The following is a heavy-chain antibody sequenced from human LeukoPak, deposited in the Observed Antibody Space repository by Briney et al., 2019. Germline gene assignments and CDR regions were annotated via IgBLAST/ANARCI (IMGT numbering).Heavy chain of an antibody. V-gene: IGHV3-21*01. J-gene: IGHJ3*02. CDR2: ISSSSSYI. CDR3: ARGVSGSSGSAFDI. Sequence: GGSLRLSCAASGFTFSSYSMNWVRQAPGKGLEWVSSISSSSSYIYYADSVKGRFTISRDNAKNSLYLQMNSLRAEDTAVYYCARGVSGSSGSAFDIWGQGTMVTVSS. D-gene: IGHD3-22*01. CDR1: GFTFSSYS.